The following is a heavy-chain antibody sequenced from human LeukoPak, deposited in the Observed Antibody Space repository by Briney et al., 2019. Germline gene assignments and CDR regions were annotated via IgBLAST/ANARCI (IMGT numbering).Heavy chain of an antibody. D-gene: IGHD3-10*01. Sequence: PGGSLRLSCAASGFTFSDYYMSWIRRAPGKGLEWVSYISSSSSYTNYADSVKGRFTISRDNAKNSLYLQMNSLRAEDTAVYYCARIYYGSGSYLFDYWGQGTLVTVSS. J-gene: IGHJ4*02. CDR2: ISSSSSYT. CDR1: GFTFSDYY. V-gene: IGHV3-11*03. CDR3: ARIYYGSGSYLFDY.